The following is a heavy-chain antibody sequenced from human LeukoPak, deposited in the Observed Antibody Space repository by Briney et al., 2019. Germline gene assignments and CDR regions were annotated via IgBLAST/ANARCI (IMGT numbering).Heavy chain of an antibody. Sequence: ASVKVSCKASGYTFTSYGINWVRQAPGQGLEWMGWISGYNGNASYAQKLQGRVTMTTDTSASTVYMELRSLRSDDTAVYYCARVAGFGEIVNWGQGTMVTVSS. CDR3: ARVAGFGEIVN. CDR1: GYTFTSYG. CDR2: ISGYNGNA. J-gene: IGHJ3*01. V-gene: IGHV1-18*01. D-gene: IGHD3-10*01.